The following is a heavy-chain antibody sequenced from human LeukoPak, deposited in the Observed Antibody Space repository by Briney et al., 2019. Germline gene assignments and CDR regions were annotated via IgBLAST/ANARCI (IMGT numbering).Heavy chain of an antibody. D-gene: IGHD2-2*01. Sequence: SETLSLTCTVSGGSISSSSYYWVWIRQPPGKGLEWIGSIYYSGSTYYNPSLKSRVTISVDTSKNQFSLKLSSVTAADTAVYYCARDPPSTSYYYYYGMDVWGQGTTVTVSS. CDR2: IYYSGST. V-gene: IGHV4-39*07. CDR1: GGSISSSSYY. CDR3: ARDPPSTSYYYYYGMDV. J-gene: IGHJ6*02.